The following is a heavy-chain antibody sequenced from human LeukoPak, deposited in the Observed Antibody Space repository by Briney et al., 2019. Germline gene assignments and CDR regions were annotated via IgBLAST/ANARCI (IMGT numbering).Heavy chain of an antibody. CDR1: GYTFNSYG. D-gene: IGHD3-16*02. Sequence: ASVKVSCKASGYTFNSYGISWVRQAPGQGLEWMGWISAYNGNTNYAQKLQGRVTITTDTSTSTAYMELRSLRSDDTAVYYCARDGAAASLKRLSRPNDWFDPWGQGTLVTVSS. CDR3: ARDGAAASLKRLSRPNDWFDP. V-gene: IGHV1-18*01. J-gene: IGHJ5*02. CDR2: ISAYNGNT.